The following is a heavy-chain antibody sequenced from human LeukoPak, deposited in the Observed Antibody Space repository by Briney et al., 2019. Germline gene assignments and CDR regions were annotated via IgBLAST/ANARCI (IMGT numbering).Heavy chain of an antibody. D-gene: IGHD3-10*01. CDR1: GYTFTSYG. Sequence: ASVKVSCKASGYTFTSYGISWVRQAPGQGLEWMGCIRAYNGNTNYAQKLQGRVTMTTDTSTSTAYLQLRSLRSDDTAVYYCARVKRYGSGTTGGDYWGQGTLVTVSS. CDR3: ARVKRYGSGTTGGDY. J-gene: IGHJ4*02. CDR2: IRAYNGNT. V-gene: IGHV1-18*04.